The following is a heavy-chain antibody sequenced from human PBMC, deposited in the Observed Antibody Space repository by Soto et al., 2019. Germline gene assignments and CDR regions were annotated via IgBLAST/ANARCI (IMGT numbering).Heavy chain of an antibody. CDR1: GGSISSGDYY. CDR3: ALRSMAVVPEY. Sequence: PSETLSLTCTVSGGSISSGDYYWSWIRQPPGKGLEWIRYIYYSGSTYYNPSLKSRVTISVDASKNQFSLKLSSVTAADTAVYYCALRSMAVVPEYWGQGTLVTVSS. D-gene: IGHD3-22*01. CDR2: IYYSGST. V-gene: IGHV4-30-4*01. J-gene: IGHJ4*02.